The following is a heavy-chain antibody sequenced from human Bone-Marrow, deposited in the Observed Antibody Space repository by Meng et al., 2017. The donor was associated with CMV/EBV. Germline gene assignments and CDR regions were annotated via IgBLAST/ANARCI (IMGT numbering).Heavy chain of an antibody. D-gene: IGHD3-22*01. Sequence: GGSLRLSCAASGFTFSSYGMHWVRQAPGKGLEWVAFIRYDGSNKYYADSVKGRFTLSRDNSKNTLYLQMNSRRADDTAVYYCAGTYSSPLDFWGRGTLVTVSS. CDR2: IRYDGSNK. V-gene: IGHV3-30*02. CDR1: GFTFSSYG. J-gene: IGHJ4*02. CDR3: AGTYSSPLDF.